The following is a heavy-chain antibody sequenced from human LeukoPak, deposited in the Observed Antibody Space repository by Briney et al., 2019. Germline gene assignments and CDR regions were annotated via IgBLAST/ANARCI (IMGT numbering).Heavy chain of an antibody. CDR1: GGSFSGYY. CDR2: INHSGST. CDR3: ARGQYCSGGSCYSDWFDP. D-gene: IGHD2-15*01. J-gene: IGHJ5*02. V-gene: IGHV4-34*01. Sequence: PSETLSLTCAVYGGSFSGYYWSWIRQPPGEGLEWIGEINHSGSTNYNPSLKSRVTISVDTSKNQFSLKLSSVTAADTAVYYCARGQYCSGGSCYSDWFDPWGQGTLVTVSS.